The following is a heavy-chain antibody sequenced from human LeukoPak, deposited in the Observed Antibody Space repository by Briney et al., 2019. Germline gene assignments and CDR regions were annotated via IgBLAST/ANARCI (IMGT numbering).Heavy chain of an antibody. CDR1: GYTFTDYY. D-gene: IGHD2-2*01. V-gene: IGHV1-2*02. Sequence: ASVKVSCRASGYTFTDYYIHWVRQATGQGLEWMGWINPDNGGTNYAQKFQGRVTMTRDTSIRTVYMDLSRLRSDDTAVFYCTREARVGNWFDPWGQGTQVTVCS. CDR3: TREARVGNWFDP. J-gene: IGHJ5*02. CDR2: INPDNGGT.